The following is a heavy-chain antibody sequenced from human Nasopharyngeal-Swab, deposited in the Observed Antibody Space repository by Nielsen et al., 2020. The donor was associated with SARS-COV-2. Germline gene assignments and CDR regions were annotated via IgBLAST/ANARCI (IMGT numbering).Heavy chain of an antibody. J-gene: IGHJ5*02. D-gene: IGHD3-10*01. CDR3: ARSPYGSEESWFDP. V-gene: IGHV3-30-3*01. Sequence: GGSLRLSCAASGFTFSSYAMHWVRQAPGKGLEWVAVISYDGSNKYYADSVKGRFTISRDNSKNTLYLQMNSLRAEDTAVYYCARSPYGSEESWFDPWGQGTLVTVSS. CDR2: ISYDGSNK. CDR1: GFTFSSYA.